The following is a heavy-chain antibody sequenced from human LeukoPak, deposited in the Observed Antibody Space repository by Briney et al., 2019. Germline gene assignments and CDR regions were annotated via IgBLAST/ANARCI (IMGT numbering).Heavy chain of an antibody. CDR3: ARDLGIAARPVFDQ. V-gene: IGHV3-23*01. CDR1: GFTFSNYA. J-gene: IGHJ4*02. CDR2: ISGSGENT. Sequence: GGSLRLSCAASGFTFSNYAMNWVRQAPGKGLEWVSTISGSGENTYYADSVKGRFTISRDDSKNTLYLQVDSLRAEDTAVYYCARDLGIAARPVFDQWGQGTLVTVSS. D-gene: IGHD6-6*01.